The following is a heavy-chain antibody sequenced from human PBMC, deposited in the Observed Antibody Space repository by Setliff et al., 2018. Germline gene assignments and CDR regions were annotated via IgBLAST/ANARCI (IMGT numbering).Heavy chain of an antibody. V-gene: IGHV3-7*01. CDR2: INQYGTEK. D-gene: IGHD3-22*01. J-gene: IGHJ4*02. CDR3: AKGLKSSGPDWYFDY. Sequence: PGGSLRLSCVGSGFTFSSHWLDWVRQAPGKGLEWVANINQYGTEKYYVDSVKGRFSVSRDNAKNSLYLQVNSLRAEDTAVYYCAKGLKSSGPDWYFDYWGPGTLVTVS. CDR1: GFTFSSHW.